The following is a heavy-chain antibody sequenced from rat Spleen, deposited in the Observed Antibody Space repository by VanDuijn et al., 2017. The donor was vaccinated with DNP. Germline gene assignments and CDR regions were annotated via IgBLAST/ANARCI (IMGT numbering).Heavy chain of an antibody. D-gene: IGHD1-11*01. CDR1: GYTFTSYY. V-gene: IGHV1-43*01. J-gene: IGHJ2*01. CDR2: INMGSGGT. Sequence: QVQLQQSGAELAKPVSSVKISCKASGYTFTSYYISWIKQTTGQGLEYIGYINMGSGGTNYNEKFKGKATLTVDKSSSTAFMQLSSLTPDDSAVYYCARGGNGGYLYWGQGVMVTVSS. CDR3: ARGGNGGYLY.